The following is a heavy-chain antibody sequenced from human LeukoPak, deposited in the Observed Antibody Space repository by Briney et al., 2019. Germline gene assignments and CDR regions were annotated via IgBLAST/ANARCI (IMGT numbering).Heavy chain of an antibody. CDR2: INHSGST. CDR3: ARVRGGRGWYFDL. Sequence: SETLSLTCAVSGGSISSSNWWSWVRQPPGKGLEWIGEINHSGSTNYNPSLKSRVTISVDTSKNQFSLKLSSVTAADTAVYYCARVRGGRGWYFDLWGRGTLVTVSS. J-gene: IGHJ2*01. CDR1: GGSISSSNW. D-gene: IGHD1-26*01. V-gene: IGHV4-4*02.